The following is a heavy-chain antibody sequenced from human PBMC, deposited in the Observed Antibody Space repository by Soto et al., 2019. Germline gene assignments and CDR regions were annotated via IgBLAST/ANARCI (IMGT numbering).Heavy chain of an antibody. CDR1: GFTFSEYS. D-gene: IGHD3-9*01. J-gene: IGHJ5*02. CDR2: ISSDGDIT. CDR3: VKVSTFYDILTGYYSTNFFDP. V-gene: IGHV3-64D*06. Sequence: GGSLRLSCSASGFTFSEYSMHWVRQAPGKGLQYVSTISSDGDITHYADSVKGRFTISRDNSKNTLYLQMNSLRPEDTAVYYCVKVSTFYDILTGYYSTNFFDPWGQGTLVTVSS.